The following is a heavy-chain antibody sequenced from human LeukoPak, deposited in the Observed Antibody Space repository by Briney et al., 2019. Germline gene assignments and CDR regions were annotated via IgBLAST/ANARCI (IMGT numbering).Heavy chain of an antibody. V-gene: IGHV1-2*02. D-gene: IGHD3-3*01. CDR2: VNPNSGGT. CDR3: ERDWGGFGVVIPTPYNWFDP. CDR1: GYTFTGYY. J-gene: IGHJ5*02. Sequence: ASVKVSCKASGYTFTGYYMHWVRQAPGHGLEWMGWVNPNSGGTNYAQKFQGRVTMTRDTPISTAYMELSRLRSDDTAVYYCERDWGGFGVVIPTPYNWFDPWGQGTLVTVSS.